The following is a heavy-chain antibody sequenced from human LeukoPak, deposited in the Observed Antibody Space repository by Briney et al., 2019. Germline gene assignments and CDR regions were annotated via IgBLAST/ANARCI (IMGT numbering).Heavy chain of an antibody. V-gene: IGHV3-23*01. D-gene: IGHD6-19*01. CDR1: GFTFNNYA. CDR3: AKRIAVVGPYFDY. J-gene: IGHJ4*02. Sequence: GGSLRLSCAASGFTFNNYAMSWVRQAPGKGLEWVSAISVSGGSTYYADSVKGRSTISRDNSKNTLYLQMDSLRAEDTAVYYCAKRIAVVGPYFDYWGQGTLVTVSS. CDR2: ISVSGGST.